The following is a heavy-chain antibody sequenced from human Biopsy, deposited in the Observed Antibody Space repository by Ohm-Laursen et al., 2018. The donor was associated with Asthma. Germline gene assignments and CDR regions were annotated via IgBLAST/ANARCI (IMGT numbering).Heavy chain of an antibody. CDR1: GFVFDDYA. CDR2: IIWNGARV. Sequence: SLRFSCAASGFVFDDYALHWVRQTPGKGLEWVSSIIWNGARVDYADAVKGRFTISRDNAKNSLYLQMNTLKTEDTAIYFCAKASSSGWSAPLDYWGQGMLVTVSS. D-gene: IGHD6-19*01. CDR3: AKASSSGWSAPLDY. J-gene: IGHJ4*02. V-gene: IGHV3-9*01.